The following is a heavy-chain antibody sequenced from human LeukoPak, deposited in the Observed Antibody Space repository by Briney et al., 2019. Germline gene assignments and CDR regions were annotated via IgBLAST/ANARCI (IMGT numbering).Heavy chain of an antibody. Sequence: ASVKVSCKASGYTFTGYYMHWVRQAPGQGLEWMGWINPNSGGTNYAQKFQGRVTMTRDTSISTAYMELSRLRSDDTAVYYCARVPGYYYGSGLLDYWGQGTLVTVSS. V-gene: IGHV1-2*02. CDR3: ARVPGYYYGSGLLDY. D-gene: IGHD3-10*01. CDR1: GYTFTGYY. J-gene: IGHJ4*02. CDR2: INPNSGGT.